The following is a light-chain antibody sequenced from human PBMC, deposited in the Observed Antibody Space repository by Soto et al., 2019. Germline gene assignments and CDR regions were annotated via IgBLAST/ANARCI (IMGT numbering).Light chain of an antibody. CDR3: QQYENLPT. Sequence: DIQMTQSPSSLSASVGDRVTIACQASQNINNYLNWYQQKPGRAPKLLIYDASNLEAGVPSRFRGSGSGTDFTFTISRLQPEDIATYYCQQYENLPTFGQGTRLEIK. CDR1: QNINNY. CDR2: DAS. V-gene: IGKV1-33*01. J-gene: IGKJ5*01.